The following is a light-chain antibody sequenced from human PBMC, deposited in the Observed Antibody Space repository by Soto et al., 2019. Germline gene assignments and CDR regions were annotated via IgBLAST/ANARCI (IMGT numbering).Light chain of an antibody. J-gene: IGKJ1*01. Sequence: IQMTQSPSSLSASVGDRVIITCRASHSISNWLAWYQQKPGRLPRLLIYQASTLESGVPSRFSGSGSGTEFTLTISSLQPDDFATYYCQQYNTYLWPFGQGTKVDIK. CDR3: QQYNTYLWP. CDR1: HSISNW. V-gene: IGKV1-5*03. CDR2: QAS.